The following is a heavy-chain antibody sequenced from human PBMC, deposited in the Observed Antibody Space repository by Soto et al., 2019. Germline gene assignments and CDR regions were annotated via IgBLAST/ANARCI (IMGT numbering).Heavy chain of an antibody. D-gene: IGHD3-10*01. J-gene: IGHJ6*02. CDR1: EFPFTGCG. V-gene: IGHV3-30*18. CDR3: AKDREYYYGSGSAKKYYYYGMDV. CDR2: ISYDGSNK. Sequence: GGCVRHSCAASEFPFTGCGMHWVRQAPGEGLEWVAVISYDGSNKYYADSVKGRFTISRDNSKNTLYLQMNSLRAEDTAVYYCAKDREYYYGSGSAKKYYYYGMDVWGQGTTVTVSS.